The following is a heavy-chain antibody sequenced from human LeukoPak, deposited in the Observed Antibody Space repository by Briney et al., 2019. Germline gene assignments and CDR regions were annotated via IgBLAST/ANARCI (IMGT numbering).Heavy chain of an antibody. V-gene: IGHV1-46*01. CDR1: GYTFTIYY. CDR3: AKVSGYSYGRFFDY. CDR2: INPSGGST. D-gene: IGHD5-18*01. Sequence: ASVNVSFKSSGYTFTIYYIHWVRQAPGQGLEWMGLINPSGGSTRYAQKFQGRVNMTRDTSTSKVYMELSSLRSESTAVYYCAKVSGYSYGRFFDYWGQGTLVTVSS. J-gene: IGHJ4*02.